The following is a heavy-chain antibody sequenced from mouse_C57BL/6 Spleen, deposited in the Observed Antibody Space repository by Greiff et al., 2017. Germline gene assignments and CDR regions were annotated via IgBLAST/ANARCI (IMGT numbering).Heavy chain of an antibody. CDR2: ISYDGSN. J-gene: IGHJ4*01. CDR3: AREPSDYYGSSDDAMDY. V-gene: IGHV3-6*01. Sequence: DVKLQESGPGLVKPSQSLSLTCSVTGYSITSGYYWNWIRQFPGNKLEWMGYISYDGSNNYNPSLKNRISITRDTSKNQFFLKLNSVTTEDTATYYCAREPSDYYGSSDDAMDYWGQGTSVTVSS. CDR1: GYSITSGYY. D-gene: IGHD1-1*01.